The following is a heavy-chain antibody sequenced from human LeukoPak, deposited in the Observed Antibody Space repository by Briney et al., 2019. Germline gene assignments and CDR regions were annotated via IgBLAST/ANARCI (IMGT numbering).Heavy chain of an antibody. D-gene: IGHD6-13*01. J-gene: IGHJ4*02. Sequence: SQTLFLSCTVSGGSISSGGYYWSWIRQHPGKGPGWIGYSYYSGSTYYNPSLKSRVTISVDTSKNQFSLKLSSVTAADTAVYYCPPSYSSSSPAVDYWGQGTLLTVSS. CDR2: SYYSGST. CDR1: GGSISSGGYY. V-gene: IGHV4-31*03. CDR3: PPSYSSSSPAVDY.